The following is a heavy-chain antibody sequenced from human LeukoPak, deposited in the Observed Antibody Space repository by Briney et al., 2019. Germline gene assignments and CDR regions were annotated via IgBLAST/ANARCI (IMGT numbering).Heavy chain of an antibody. CDR2: INWNGGST. V-gene: IGHV3-20*04. CDR1: GFTFDDYG. D-gene: IGHD6-6*01. J-gene: IGHJ6*03. Sequence: GGSLRLSCAASGFTFDDYGMSWVRQAPGKGPEWVSGINWNGGSTGYADSVKGRFTISRDNAKNSLYLQMNSLRAEDTALYYCARSSSEGYYYYYYMDVWGKGTTVTVSS. CDR3: ARSSSEGYYYYYYMDV.